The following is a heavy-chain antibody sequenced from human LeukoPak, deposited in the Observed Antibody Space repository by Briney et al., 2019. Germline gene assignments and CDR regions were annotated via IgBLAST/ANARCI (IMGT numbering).Heavy chain of an antibody. CDR2: MNPNSGNT. CDR1: GYTFTSYD. CDR3: ARGFRRVVHNWFDP. Sequence: GASMKVSCKASGYTFTSYDINWVRQATGQGLEWMGWMNPNSGNTGYAQKFQGRVTMTRNTSISIAYMELSSLRSEDTAVYYCARGFRRVVHNWFDPWGQGTLVTVSS. J-gene: IGHJ5*02. D-gene: IGHD3-3*01. V-gene: IGHV1-8*01.